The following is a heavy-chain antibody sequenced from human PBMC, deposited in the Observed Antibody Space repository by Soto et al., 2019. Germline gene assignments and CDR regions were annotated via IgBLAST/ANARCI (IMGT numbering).Heavy chain of an antibody. CDR3: ARYNWNYFDY. CDR1: GGSFSGYY. J-gene: IGHJ4*02. D-gene: IGHD1-20*01. V-gene: IGHV4-34*01. CDR2: INHSGST. Sequence: SETLSLTCAVYGGSFSGYYWSWIRQPPGKGLEWIGEINHSGSTNYNPSLKSRVTISVDTSKNQFSLKLSSVTAADTAVYYCARYNWNYFDYWGQGTLVTVSS.